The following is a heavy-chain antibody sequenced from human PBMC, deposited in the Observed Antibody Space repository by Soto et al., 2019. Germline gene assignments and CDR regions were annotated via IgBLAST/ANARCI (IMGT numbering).Heavy chain of an antibody. V-gene: IGHV1-18*01. CDR3: ARGTYFDS. CDR1: GYTLNTYG. J-gene: IGHJ4*02. CDR2: ISANNDHT. Sequence: QVQLVQSGAEVKKPGASVKVSCKASGYTLNTYGITWVRQAPGQGLEWMGWISANNDHTNYPQKLQGRVTMTTDTSTSTAYMVRRIVISDDTAEYYCARGTYFDSWGQGTLVTVSS.